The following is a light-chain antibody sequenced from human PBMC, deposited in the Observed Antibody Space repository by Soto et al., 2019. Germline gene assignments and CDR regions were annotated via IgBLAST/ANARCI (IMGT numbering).Light chain of an antibody. Sequence: QSVLTQPASASGTPGQRVTISCSGSSSNIGSNYVYWYQQLPGTAPKLLIYRNNQRPSGVPDRFSGSKSGTSASLAISGLRSEDEADYYCAAWDDSHYVFGTGTKVTVL. CDR3: AAWDDSHYV. V-gene: IGLV1-47*01. J-gene: IGLJ1*01. CDR2: RNN. CDR1: SSNIGSNY.